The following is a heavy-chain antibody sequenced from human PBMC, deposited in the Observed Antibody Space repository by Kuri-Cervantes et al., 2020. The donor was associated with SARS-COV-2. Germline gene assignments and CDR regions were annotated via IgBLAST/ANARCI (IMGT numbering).Heavy chain of an antibody. D-gene: IGHD2-21*02. Sequence: GESLKISCEGFGYSFSSYWIAWVRQMPGKGLEWVGNIYPADSDTRYSPSLQGQVTISADKSISTAYLQWSSLKASDTAMYYCARLAGVRVVTEYFDYWGQGTLVTVSS. CDR1: GYSFSSYW. CDR3: ARLAGVRVVTEYFDY. CDR2: IYPADSDT. V-gene: IGHV5-51*01. J-gene: IGHJ4*02.